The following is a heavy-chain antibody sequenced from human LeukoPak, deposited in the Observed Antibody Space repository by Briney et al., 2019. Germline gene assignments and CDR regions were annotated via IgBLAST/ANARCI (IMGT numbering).Heavy chain of an antibody. D-gene: IGHD3-22*01. Sequence: SGTLSLTCTVSGDSISSSSYFWGWIRQPPGKGLEWIATIYYNGRTYYNPSLKSRVTVSVDTSKNQFSLKLSSVTAADTTVYYCARLRYDSSGYYYFDYWGQGTLVTVSS. J-gene: IGHJ4*02. CDR2: IYYNGRT. V-gene: IGHV4-39*01. CDR3: ARLRYDSSGYYYFDY. CDR1: GDSISSSSYF.